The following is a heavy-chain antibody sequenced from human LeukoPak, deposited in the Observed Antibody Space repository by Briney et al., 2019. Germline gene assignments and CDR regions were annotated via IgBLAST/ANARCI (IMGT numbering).Heavy chain of an antibody. D-gene: IGHD2-15*01. J-gene: IGHJ3*02. CDR2: TYYRSKYYF. Sequence: SQTLPLTCAISGDSVSTNSAAWNWLRQSPSRGLEWLGRTYYRSKYYFDYAVSVKSRITINPDTSKNQFSLQLSSVTPEDTAVYYCATCSGGTHDAFDIWGQGTMVTVSS. V-gene: IGHV6-1*01. CDR3: ATCSGGTHDAFDI. CDR1: GDSVSTNSAA.